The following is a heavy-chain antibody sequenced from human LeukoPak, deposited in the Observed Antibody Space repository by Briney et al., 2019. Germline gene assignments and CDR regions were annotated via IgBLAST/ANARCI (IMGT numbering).Heavy chain of an antibody. CDR1: GGSINSYY. D-gene: IGHD4-11*01. Sequence: PSETLSLTCTVSGGSINSYYWSWIRQPPGKGLEWIGYIYYSGSTNYNPSLKSRVTISVDTSKNQFSLKLSSVTAADTAVYYCARGAYSNYGGDYYYYYMDVWGKGTTVTVSS. CDR3: ARGAYSNYGGDYYYYYMDV. V-gene: IGHV4-59*01. CDR2: IYYSGST. J-gene: IGHJ6*03.